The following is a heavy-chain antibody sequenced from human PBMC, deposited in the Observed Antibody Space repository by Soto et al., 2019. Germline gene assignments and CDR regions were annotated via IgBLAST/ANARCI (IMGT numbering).Heavy chain of an antibody. J-gene: IGHJ4*02. Sequence: SETLSLTCTVSGGSILDSTYYWAWIRQHPGKGLEWIGYIYHSGATYYNPSLKSRVTISVDTSKNQFSLKLSSVTAADTAVYYCARDADGGGYYYNYWGQGTMVTVSS. CDR2: IYHSGAT. CDR1: GGSILDSTYY. V-gene: IGHV4-31*03. CDR3: ARDADGGGYYYNY. D-gene: IGHD3-22*01.